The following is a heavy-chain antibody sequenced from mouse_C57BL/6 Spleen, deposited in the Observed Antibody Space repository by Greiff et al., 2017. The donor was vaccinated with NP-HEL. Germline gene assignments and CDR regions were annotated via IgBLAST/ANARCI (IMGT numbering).Heavy chain of an antibody. Sequence: VQLQQSGAELVRPGASVTLSCKASGYTFTDYEMHWVKQTPVHGLEWIGAIDPETGGTAYNQKFKGKAILTADKSSSTAYMELRSLTSEDSAVYYCTRGDYGSLWYFDVWGTGTTVTVSS. V-gene: IGHV1-15*01. CDR2: IDPETGGT. CDR3: TRGDYGSLWYFDV. J-gene: IGHJ1*03. CDR1: GYTFTDYE. D-gene: IGHD1-1*01.